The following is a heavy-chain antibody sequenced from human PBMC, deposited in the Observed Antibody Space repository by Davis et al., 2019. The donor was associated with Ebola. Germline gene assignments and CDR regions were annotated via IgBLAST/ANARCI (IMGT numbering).Heavy chain of an antibody. V-gene: IGHV3-7*01. CDR2: IKQDGSEK. CDR1: GFTFTRYW. D-gene: IGHD2-8*01. J-gene: IGHJ4*02. Sequence: GGSLRLSCVASGFTFTRYWMSWVRQAPGKGLEWVANIKQDGSEKYYVDSVKGRFTISRENAKNSLNLQMNSLRDEDTAVYYCVVRDERALGYWGQGTLVTVSS. CDR3: VVRDERALGY.